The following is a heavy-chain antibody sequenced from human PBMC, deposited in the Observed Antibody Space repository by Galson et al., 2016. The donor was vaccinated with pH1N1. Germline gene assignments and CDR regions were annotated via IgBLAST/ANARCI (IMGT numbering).Heavy chain of an antibody. CDR3: ARGRDYDILTGSSYYFDY. CDR2: IYYSGNT. D-gene: IGHD3-9*01. Sequence: TLSLTCSVSGDSISHYYWSWIRQSPGKGLEWIGYIYYSGNTFYNPSLKSRVTISLDTSKTQFSLKLSSVTATDTAIYYCARGRDYDILTGSSYYFDYWGQGTLVTVSP. V-gene: IGHV4-30-4*08. CDR1: GDSISHYY. J-gene: IGHJ4*02.